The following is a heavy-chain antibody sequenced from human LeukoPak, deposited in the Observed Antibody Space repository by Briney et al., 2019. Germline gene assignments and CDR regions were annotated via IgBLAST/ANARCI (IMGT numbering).Heavy chain of an antibody. J-gene: IGHJ4*02. CDR1: GFTFSSYS. Sequence: GGSLRLSCAASGFTFSSYSMNWVRQAPGKGLEWVSYISSSSSTIYYADSVKGRFTISRDNAKNSLYLQMNSLRAEDTAVYYCAKETLEYSSSSSIDYWGQGTLVTVSS. V-gene: IGHV3-48*04. CDR2: ISSSSSTI. D-gene: IGHD6-6*01. CDR3: AKETLEYSSSSSIDY.